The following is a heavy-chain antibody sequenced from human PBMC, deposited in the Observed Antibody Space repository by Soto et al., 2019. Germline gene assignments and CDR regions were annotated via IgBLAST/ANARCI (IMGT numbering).Heavy chain of an antibody. CDR1: GYTFTSYA. D-gene: IGHD3-3*01. Sequence: ASVKVSCKASGYTFTSYAMHWVRQAPGQRLEWMGWINAGNGNTKYSQKFQGRVTITRDTSASTAYMELSSLGSEDTAVYYCARLRAYDFWSGYVDYWGQGTLVTVSS. V-gene: IGHV1-3*01. J-gene: IGHJ4*02. CDR3: ARLRAYDFWSGYVDY. CDR2: INAGNGNT.